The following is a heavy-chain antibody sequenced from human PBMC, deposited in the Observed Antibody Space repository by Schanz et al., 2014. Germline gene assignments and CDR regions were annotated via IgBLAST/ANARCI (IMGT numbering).Heavy chain of an antibody. Sequence: VQLVESGGGVVQPGRSLRLSCAASGFTVDSNYMSWVRQAPGKGLEWVSIIYPDGSTNYGDSMKGRFTVSRDEWKNTLYLQMNSLRGEDSAVYYCARPSGSYFWAFDIWGQGTMVTVSS. J-gene: IGHJ3*02. D-gene: IGHD3-10*01. CDR2: IYPDGST. CDR1: GFTVDSNY. CDR3: ARPSGSYFWAFDI. V-gene: IGHV3-66*01.